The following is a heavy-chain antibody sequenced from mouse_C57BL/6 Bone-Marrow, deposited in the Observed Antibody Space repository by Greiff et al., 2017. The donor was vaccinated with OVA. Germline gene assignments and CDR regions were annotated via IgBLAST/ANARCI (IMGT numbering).Heavy chain of an antibody. V-gene: IGHV5-6*01. Sequence: EVNVVESGGDLVKPGGSLKLSCAASGFTFSSYGMSWVRQTPDKRLEWVATISSGGSYTYYPDSVKGRFTISRDNAKNTLYLQMSSLKSEDTAMYYCARRPLIYDGYYPFAYWGQGTLVTVSA. D-gene: IGHD2-3*01. CDR1: GFTFSSYG. J-gene: IGHJ3*01. CDR3: ARRPLIYDGYYPFAY. CDR2: ISSGGSYT.